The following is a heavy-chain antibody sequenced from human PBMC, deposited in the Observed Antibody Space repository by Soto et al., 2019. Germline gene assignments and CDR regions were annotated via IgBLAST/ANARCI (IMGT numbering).Heavy chain of an antibody. D-gene: IGHD3-16*01. V-gene: IGHV3-21*01. CDR3: ARDFGFDDI. CDR1: GFTFSSYS. Sequence: EVQLVESGGGLVKPGGSLRLSCAASGFTFSSYSMNWVRQAPGKGLEWVSFISSSSSYIYHADSVKGRFTISRDNAKNSLYLQMNSLRAEDTAVYYCARDFGFDDIWGQGTMVTVSS. J-gene: IGHJ3*02. CDR2: ISSSSSYI.